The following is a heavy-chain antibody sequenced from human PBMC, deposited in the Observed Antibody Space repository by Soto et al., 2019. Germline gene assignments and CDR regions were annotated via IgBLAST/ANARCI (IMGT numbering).Heavy chain of an antibody. V-gene: IGHV2-5*02. CDR2: IYWDDDK. D-gene: IGHD3-3*01. J-gene: IGHJ4*02. CDR3: AHRVLRTVFGLVTTTAIYFDF. CDR1: GFSLTTSGVG. Sequence: QITLNESGPTQVKPRQTLTLTCTFSGFSLTTSGVGVGWIRPAPGKAPEWLALIYWDDDKRYSPSLKGRLTITKDPSKNQVVLTMADLDPADTATYYCAHRVLRTVFGLVTTTAIYFDFWGQGTPVAVSS.